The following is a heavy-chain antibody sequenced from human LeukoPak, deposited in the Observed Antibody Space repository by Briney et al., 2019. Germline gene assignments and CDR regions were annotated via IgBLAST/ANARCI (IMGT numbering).Heavy chain of an antibody. CDR2: ISNDETNK. J-gene: IGHJ5*02. V-gene: IGHV3-30*18. D-gene: IGHD5/OR15-5a*01. CDR1: GFTFSRDG. CDR3: AKEGQRGSYGVYDDYH. Sequence: PGRSLRLSCAASGFTFSRDGMHWVRQAPGKGLEWVAVISNDETNKYYTDSVRGRFTISRDNSKNMVYLQMKSLRVEDTAVYYCAKEGQRGSYGVYDDYHWGQGTLVTVSS.